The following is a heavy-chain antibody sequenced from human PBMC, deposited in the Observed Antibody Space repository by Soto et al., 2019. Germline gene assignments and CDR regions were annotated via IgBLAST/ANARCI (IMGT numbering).Heavy chain of an antibody. Sequence: QVQLVQSGAEVKKPGASVKVSCKASGYTFTSYGISWVRQAPGQGLEWMGWISAYNGNTNYAQKLQCRVTMTTDTTTSRAYMALRSLRSADTAVYYCARDRRAYCGGDCYPDYWGQGTLVTVSS. J-gene: IGHJ4*02. V-gene: IGHV1-18*01. CDR2: ISAYNGNT. D-gene: IGHD2-21*02. CDR1: GYTFTSYG. CDR3: ARDRRAYCGGDCYPDY.